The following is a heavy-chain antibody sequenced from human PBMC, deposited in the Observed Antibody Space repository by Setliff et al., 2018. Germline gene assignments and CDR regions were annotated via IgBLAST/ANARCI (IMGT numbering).Heavy chain of an antibody. Sequence: SVKVSCKAYGGTFSSYAISWVRQAPGQGLEWMGGIIPILGIANYAQKFQGRVTITADESTSTAYMELSSLRSEDTAVYYCARSSPDGYNLGYYYYGMDVWGQGTTVTVSS. J-gene: IGHJ6*02. D-gene: IGHD5-12*01. CDR3: ARSSPDGYNLGYYYYGMDV. CDR2: IIPILGIA. CDR1: GGTFSSYA. V-gene: IGHV1-69*10.